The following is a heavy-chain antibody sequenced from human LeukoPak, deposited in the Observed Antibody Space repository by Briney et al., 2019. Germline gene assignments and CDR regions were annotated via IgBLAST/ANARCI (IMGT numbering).Heavy chain of an antibody. CDR3: AREMGVGSTMGYFYY. CDR2: TNLSAGTT. J-gene: IGHJ4*02. D-gene: IGHD1-26*01. V-gene: IGHV1-46*01. CDR1: GYTLTGYY. Sequence: ASVKVSCKASGYTLTGYYMHWVRQAPGQGLEWMGVTNLSAGTTNYAQKFQGRVTMTRDMSTSTVYMELSSLTSEDTAVYYCAREMGVGSTMGYFYYWGQGTLVTVSS.